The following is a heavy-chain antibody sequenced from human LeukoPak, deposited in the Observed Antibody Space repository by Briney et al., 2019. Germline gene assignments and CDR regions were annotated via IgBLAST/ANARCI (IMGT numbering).Heavy chain of an antibody. CDR3: ARDLFSLTVAGGPPIDY. Sequence: PGGSLRLSCAASGFTFTTYWMSWVRQAPGQGLEWVANIDQDGSDKYYVDSVKGRFTISRDNAKNSLYLQMNSLRAEDTAVYYCARDLFSLTVAGGPPIDYWGQGTLVTVSS. J-gene: IGHJ4*02. CDR2: IDQDGSDK. D-gene: IGHD6-19*01. V-gene: IGHV3-7*01. CDR1: GFTFTTYW.